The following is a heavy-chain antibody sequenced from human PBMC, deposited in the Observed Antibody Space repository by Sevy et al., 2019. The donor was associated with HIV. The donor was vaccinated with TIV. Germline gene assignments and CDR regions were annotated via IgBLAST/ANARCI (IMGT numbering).Heavy chain of an antibody. V-gene: IGHV3-33*01. Sequence: GGSLRLSCAASGFTFRKYGMHWVRQAPGKGLEWVAVIWWDGSEKYYADSVKGRFTISRDNSEDTMYLQMRSLRADDTAVYYCVRDPQINDIAESGIIHWGQGTLVTVS. CDR3: VRDPQINDIAESGIIH. CDR2: IWWDGSEK. D-gene: IGHD6-13*01. J-gene: IGHJ4*02. CDR1: GFTFRKYG.